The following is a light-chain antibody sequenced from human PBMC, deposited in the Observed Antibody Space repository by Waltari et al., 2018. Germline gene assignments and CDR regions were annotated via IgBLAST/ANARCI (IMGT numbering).Light chain of an antibody. CDR2: SSI. CDR1: SPNIGAEN. J-gene: IGLJ2*01. V-gene: IGLV1-44*01. Sequence: QSVLTQPPSASGTPGQRVTIFCSGSSPNIGAENVNWFQQFPGTAPKLLIYSSIQRPSGVPDRFSGSKSGTSASLAINGLQSDDEADYYCAAWDRSLRIVVFGGGTKLTVL. CDR3: AAWDRSLRIVV.